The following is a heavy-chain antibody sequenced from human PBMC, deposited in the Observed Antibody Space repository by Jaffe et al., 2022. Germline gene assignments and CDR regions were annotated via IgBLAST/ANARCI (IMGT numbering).Heavy chain of an antibody. J-gene: IGHJ4*02. V-gene: IGHV4-59*01. D-gene: IGHD1-26*01. CDR3: ARESARGAFDY. Sequence: QVQLQESGPGLVKPSETLSLTCTVSGGSISSYYWSWIRQPPGKGLEWIGYIYYSGSTNYNPSLKSRVTISVDTSKNQFSLKLSSVTAADTAVYYCARESARGAFDYWGQGTLVTVSS. CDR1: GGSISSYY. CDR2: IYYSGST.